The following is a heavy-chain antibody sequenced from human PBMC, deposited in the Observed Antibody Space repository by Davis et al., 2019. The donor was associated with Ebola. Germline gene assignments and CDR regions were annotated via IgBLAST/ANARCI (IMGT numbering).Heavy chain of an antibody. CDR2: ISAYNGNT. J-gene: IGHJ4*02. Sequence: AASVKVSCKASGYTFTSYGISWVRQAPGQGLEWMGWISAYNGNTNYAQKLQGRVTMTTDTSTSTVYMELSSLRSEDTAVYYCARGRYDSSGLIYWGQGTLVTVSS. CDR3: ARGRYDSSGLIY. D-gene: IGHD3-22*01. V-gene: IGHV1-18*04. CDR1: GYTFTSYG.